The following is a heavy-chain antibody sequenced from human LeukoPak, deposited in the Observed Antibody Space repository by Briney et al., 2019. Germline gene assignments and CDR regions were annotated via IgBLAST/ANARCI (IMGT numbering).Heavy chain of an antibody. CDR3: ARDFSGRPRVLDY. V-gene: IGHV4-59*01. CDR1: GGSISSYH. D-gene: IGHD1-26*01. CDR2: IYYTGST. J-gene: IGHJ4*02. Sequence: PSETLSLTCTVSGGSISSYHWSWIRQPPGKGLEWIGNIYYTGSTDYSPSLKSRVTMALDSSKTQFSLRLRSVTAADTAIYFCARDFSGRPRVLDYWGQGTLVTVLS.